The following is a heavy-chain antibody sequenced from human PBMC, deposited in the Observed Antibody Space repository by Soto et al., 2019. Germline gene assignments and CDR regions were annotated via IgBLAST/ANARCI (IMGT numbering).Heavy chain of an antibody. D-gene: IGHD1-26*01. J-gene: IGHJ6*02. CDR2: ISYDGSNK. CDR1: GFTFSSYG. Sequence: SLRLSCAASGFTFSSYGMHWVRQAPGKGLKWVAVISYDGSNKYYADSVKGRFTISRDNSKNTLYLQMNSLRAEDTAVYYCAKDVVVGATTGLGDYYYYYGMDVWGQGTTVTVSS. V-gene: IGHV3-30*18. CDR3: AKDVVVGATTGLGDYYYYYGMDV.